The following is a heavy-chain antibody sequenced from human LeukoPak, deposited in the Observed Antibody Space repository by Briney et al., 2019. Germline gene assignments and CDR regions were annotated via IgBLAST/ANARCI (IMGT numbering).Heavy chain of an antibody. CDR3: APWQWFRDKSEYFWY. V-gene: IGHV2-5*02. J-gene: IGHJ4*02. Sequence: ESGPTLVKPTQTLTLTCTFSGFALSTSGVGVGWIRQPPVKALEWLALIYWDDDKRYSPSLKSRLTITKDTSKNQVVLTMINIEPVDNATYYCAPWQWFRDKSEYFWYWGPGIPVT. D-gene: IGHD3-10*01. CDR2: IYWDDDK. CDR1: GFALSTSGVG.